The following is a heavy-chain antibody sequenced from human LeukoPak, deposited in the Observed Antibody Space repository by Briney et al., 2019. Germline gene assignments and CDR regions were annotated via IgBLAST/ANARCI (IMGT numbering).Heavy chain of an antibody. CDR3: ARVAVARLAYFDY. Sequence: GESLKISCKGSGYSFTSYWISWVRQMPGKGLEWMGRIDPSDSYTNYSPSFQGHVTISADKSISTAYLQWSSLKASDTAMYYCARVAVARLAYFDYWGQGTLVTVSS. V-gene: IGHV5-10-1*01. J-gene: IGHJ4*02. CDR1: GYSFTSYW. D-gene: IGHD6-19*01. CDR2: IDPSDSYT.